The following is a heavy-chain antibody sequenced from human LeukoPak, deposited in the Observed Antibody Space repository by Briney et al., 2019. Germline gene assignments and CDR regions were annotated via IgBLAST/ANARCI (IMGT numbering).Heavy chain of an antibody. J-gene: IGHJ4*02. CDR3: ATGHSSGWFDF. Sequence: PSETLSLTCSVSGGSVSGDYWSWIRHSPGTGLEWIGYIYHPTTTNYNPSLKSRVSMSLDTSKNQFSLDLTSVTAADTAMYFCATGHSSGWFDFWGRGTLVTVSS. CDR1: GGSVSGDY. V-gene: IGHV4-59*02. D-gene: IGHD6-19*01. CDR2: IYHPTTT.